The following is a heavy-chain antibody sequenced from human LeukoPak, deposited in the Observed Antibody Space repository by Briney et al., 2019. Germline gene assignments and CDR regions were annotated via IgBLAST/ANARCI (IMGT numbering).Heavy chain of an antibody. Sequence: ASVKVSCKASGYTFTGYYMHWVRQAPGQGLEWMGWINPNSGGTNYAQKFQGWVTMTRDTSISTAYMELSRLRSDDTAVYYCARAPYDLAYCGGDCYPGPFDYWGQGTLVTVSS. D-gene: IGHD2-21*02. CDR1: GYTFTGYY. J-gene: IGHJ4*02. CDR2: INPNSGGT. CDR3: ARAPYDLAYCGGDCYPGPFDY. V-gene: IGHV1-2*04.